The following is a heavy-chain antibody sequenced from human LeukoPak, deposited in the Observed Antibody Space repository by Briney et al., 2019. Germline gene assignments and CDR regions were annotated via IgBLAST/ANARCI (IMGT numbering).Heavy chain of an antibody. D-gene: IGHD1-7*01. CDR1: GGSISSYY. J-gene: IGHJ4*02. V-gene: IGHV4-59*01. Sequence: SETLSLTCTVSGGSISSYYWSWIRQPPGKGLEWIGYIYHSGSTNYNPSLKSRVTISVDTSKNQFSLKLSSVTAADTAVYYCARAPGWNYPYYFDYWGQGTLVTVSS. CDR2: IYHSGST. CDR3: ARAPGWNYPYYFDY.